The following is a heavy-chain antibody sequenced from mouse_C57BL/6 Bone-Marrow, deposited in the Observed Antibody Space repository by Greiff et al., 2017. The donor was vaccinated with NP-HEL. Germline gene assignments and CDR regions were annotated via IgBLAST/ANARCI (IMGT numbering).Heavy chain of an antibody. CDR2: ISNGGGST. V-gene: IGHV5-12*01. J-gene: IGHJ3*01. D-gene: IGHD2-1*01. Sequence: EVHLVESGGGLVQPGGSLKLSCAASGFTFSDYYMYWVRQTPEKRLEWFAYISNGGGSTYYPDTVKGRFTISRDNAKNTLYLQMSRLKSEDAAMYYCARHGNYSYWGQGTLVTVSA. CDR3: ARHGNYSY. CDR1: GFTFSDYY.